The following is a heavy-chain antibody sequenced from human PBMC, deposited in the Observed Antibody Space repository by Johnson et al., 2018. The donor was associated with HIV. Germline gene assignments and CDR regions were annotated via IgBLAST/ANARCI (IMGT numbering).Heavy chain of an antibody. D-gene: IGHD2-21*02. CDR3: ARVVVLTAKGAFDF. Sequence: VQLVESGGGLVQPGGSLRLSCAASGFTFSSYWMSWVRQAPGKGLEWVANIKQDGSEKYYVDSVKGRFTISRDNSKNTLYLQMKSLRAADTAVYYCARVVVLTAKGAFDFWGQGTMVTVSS. CDR2: IKQDGSEK. V-gene: IGHV3-7*01. CDR1: GFTFSSYW. J-gene: IGHJ3*01.